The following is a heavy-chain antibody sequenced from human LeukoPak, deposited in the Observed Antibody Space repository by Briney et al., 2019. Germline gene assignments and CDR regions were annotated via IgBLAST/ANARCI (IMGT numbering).Heavy chain of an antibody. CDR2: INHSGST. V-gene: IGHV4-34*01. CDR1: GGSFSGYY. CDR3: ARLMIFGTGGD. D-gene: IGHD3/OR15-3a*01. Sequence: SETLSLTCAVYGGSFSGYYWSWIRQPPGKGLEWIGEINHSGSTNYNPSLKSRVTISVDTSKNQFSLKLSSVTAADTAVYYCARLMIFGTGGDWSQGTLVTVSS. J-gene: IGHJ4*02.